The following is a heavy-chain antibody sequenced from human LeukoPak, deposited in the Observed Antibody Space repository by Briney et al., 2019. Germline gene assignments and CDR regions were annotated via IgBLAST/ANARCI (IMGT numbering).Heavy chain of an antibody. V-gene: IGHV3-23*01. CDR2: IRGSGGST. Sequence: GGSLRLSCATSGFTFSSYVMSWVRQAPGKGLEWVSAIRGSGGSTYYADSVKGRFTISRDNSKNTLYLQMNSLRAEDTAVYYCAKGTSPYYYGMDVWGQGTTVTVSS. CDR3: AKGTSPYYYGMDV. D-gene: IGHD1-7*01. J-gene: IGHJ6*02. CDR1: GFTFSSYV.